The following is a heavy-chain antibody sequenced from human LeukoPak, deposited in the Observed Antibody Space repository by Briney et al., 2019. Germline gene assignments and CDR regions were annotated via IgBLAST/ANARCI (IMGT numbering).Heavy chain of an antibody. CDR3: ARDGSYATEYFQH. CDR1: GFTFSGYW. Sequence: GGSLRLSCAASGFTFSGYWMSWVRQAPGKGLEWVANIKQDGSEKYYVDSVKGRFTISRDNAKNSLCLQMNSLRAEDTAVYYCARDGSYATEYFQHWGQGTLVTVSS. J-gene: IGHJ1*01. CDR2: IKQDGSEK. D-gene: IGHD1-26*01. V-gene: IGHV3-7*01.